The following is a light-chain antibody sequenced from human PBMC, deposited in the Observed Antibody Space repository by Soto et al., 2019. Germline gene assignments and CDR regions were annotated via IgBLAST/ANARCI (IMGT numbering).Light chain of an antibody. CDR3: CSYSTTTTLV. J-gene: IGLJ3*02. Sequence: QSALTQPASVSGSPGQSITISCSGTSSDVGSYNLVSWYQQHPGKAPKLMIYEGSKRPSGVSNRFSGSKSGNTASLTISGLQAEDEADYFCCSYSTTTTLVFGGGTKLPS. CDR1: SSDVGSYNL. V-gene: IGLV2-23*01. CDR2: EGS.